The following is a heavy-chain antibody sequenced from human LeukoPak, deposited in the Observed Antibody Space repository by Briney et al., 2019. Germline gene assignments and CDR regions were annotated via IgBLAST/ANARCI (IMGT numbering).Heavy chain of an antibody. J-gene: IGHJ6*02. Sequence: GGSLRLSCAASGFTFSSYSMNWVRQAPGKGLEWVSYISSSSSTIYYADSVKGRFTISRDNAKNSLYLQMNSLRAADTAVYYCARAPPPRRGSGGMDVWGQGTTVTVSS. CDR2: ISSSSSTI. CDR1: GFTFSSYS. D-gene: IGHD3-10*01. V-gene: IGHV3-48*01. CDR3: ARAPPPRRGSGGMDV.